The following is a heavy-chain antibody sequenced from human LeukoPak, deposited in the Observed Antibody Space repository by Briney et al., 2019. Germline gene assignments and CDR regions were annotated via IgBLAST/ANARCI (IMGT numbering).Heavy chain of an antibody. CDR1: GGSFSGYY. Sequence: PSETLSLTCAVYGGSFSGYYWSWIRQPPGKGLEWIGEINHSGSTNYNPSLKSRVTISVETSKNQFSLKLSSVTAADTAVYYCARGYKYYYDSSGYYDYWGQGTLVTVSS. CDR3: ARGYKYYYDSSGYYDY. J-gene: IGHJ4*02. V-gene: IGHV4-34*01. CDR2: INHSGST. D-gene: IGHD3-22*01.